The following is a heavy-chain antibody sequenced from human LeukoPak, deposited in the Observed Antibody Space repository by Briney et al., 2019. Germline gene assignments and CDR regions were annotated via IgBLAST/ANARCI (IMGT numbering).Heavy chain of an antibody. J-gene: IGHJ4*02. Sequence: SETLSLTCTVSGGSISSYYWSWIRQPAGKGLELIGRIYTSGSTNYNPSLKSRVTMSVDTSKNQFSLKLSSVTAADTAVYYCARRLWFGALYYFDYWGQGTLVTVSS. V-gene: IGHV4-4*07. CDR2: IYTSGST. CDR1: GGSISSYY. CDR3: ARRLWFGALYYFDY. D-gene: IGHD3-10*01.